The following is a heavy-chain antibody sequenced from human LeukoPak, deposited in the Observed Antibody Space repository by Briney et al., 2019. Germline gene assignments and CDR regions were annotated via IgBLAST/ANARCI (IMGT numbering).Heavy chain of an antibody. CDR3: ARSSSWYTGLYY. Sequence: GGSLRLSCAASGFTVSSNYMSWVRQAPGKGLEWVSVIYSGGSTYYADSVKGGFTISRDNSKNTLYLQMNSLTAEDTAVYYCARSSSWYTGLYYWGQGTLVTVSS. D-gene: IGHD6-13*01. V-gene: IGHV3-53*01. CDR1: GFTVSSNY. CDR2: IYSGGST. J-gene: IGHJ4*02.